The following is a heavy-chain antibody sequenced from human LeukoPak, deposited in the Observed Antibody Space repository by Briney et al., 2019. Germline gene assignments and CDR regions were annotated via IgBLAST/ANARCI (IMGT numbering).Heavy chain of an antibody. CDR1: GFTFNTAW. J-gene: IGHJ4*02. D-gene: IGHD2-8*01. Sequence: PGGSLRLSCSASGFTFNTAWMSWVRQAPGKGLEWVSSISSSGSYIYYADSVKGRFTISRDNAKNSLYLQMNSLRAEDTAVYYCARGCTNAVCYFYQIDYWGQGTLVTVSS. CDR2: ISSSGSYI. CDR3: ARGCTNAVCYFYQIDY. V-gene: IGHV3-21*01.